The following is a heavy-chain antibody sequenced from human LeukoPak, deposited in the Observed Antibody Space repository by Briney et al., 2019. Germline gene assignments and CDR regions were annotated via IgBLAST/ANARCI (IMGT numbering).Heavy chain of an antibody. CDR2: ISGSGGST. Sequence: GGSLRLSCAASGFTFSSYAMSWFRQAPGKGREWVSAISGSGGSTYYADSVKGRFTISRDNSKNTLYLQMNSLRAEDTDVYSCAKTPVGVTRGYPLYYFDYWGQGTLVTVSS. J-gene: IGHJ4*02. CDR1: GFTFSSYA. D-gene: IGHD1-26*01. V-gene: IGHV3-23*01. CDR3: AKTPVGVTRGYPLYYFDY.